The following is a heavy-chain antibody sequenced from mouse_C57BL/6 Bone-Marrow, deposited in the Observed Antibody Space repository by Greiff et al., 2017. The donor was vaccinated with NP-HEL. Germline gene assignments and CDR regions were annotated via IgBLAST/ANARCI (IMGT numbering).Heavy chain of an antibody. CDR1: GYAFSSYW. CDR3: ARWDYYGSSYVWFAY. CDR2: IYPGDGDT. Sequence: SGAELVKPGASVKISCKASGYAFSSYWMNWVKQRPGKGLEWIGQIYPGDGDTNYNGKFKGKATLTADKSSSTAYMQLSSLTSEDSAVYFCARWDYYGSSYVWFAYWGQGTLVTVSA. J-gene: IGHJ3*01. V-gene: IGHV1-80*01. D-gene: IGHD1-1*01.